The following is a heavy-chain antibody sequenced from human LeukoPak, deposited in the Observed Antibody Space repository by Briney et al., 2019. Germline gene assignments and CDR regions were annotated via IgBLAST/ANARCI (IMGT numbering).Heavy chain of an antibody. Sequence: AISGSGGSTYYADSVKGRFTISRDNSKNTLYLQMNSLRAEDTAVYHCAKGPIFGLVGGTLDYWGQGALFTASS. CDR3: AKGPIFGLVGGTLDY. CDR2: ISGSGGST. D-gene: IGHD3/OR15-3a*01. V-gene: IGHV3-23*01. J-gene: IGHJ4*02.